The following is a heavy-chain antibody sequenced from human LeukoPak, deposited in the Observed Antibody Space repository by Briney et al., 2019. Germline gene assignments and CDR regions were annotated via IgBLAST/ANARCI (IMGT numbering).Heavy chain of an antibody. D-gene: IGHD2-15*01. CDR1: GGSISSYH. CDR3: ARLDGYCSGGGCYSVSFVDP. CDR2: IYYTGST. Sequence: PSETLSLTCTVSGGSISSYHWSWIRQPPGKGLEWIGYIYYTGSTNYNPSLKSRVTMSVDTSKNQFSLKLSSVTAADTAVYYCARLDGYCSGGGCYSVSFVDPWGQGTLVTVSS. V-gene: IGHV4-59*08. J-gene: IGHJ5*02.